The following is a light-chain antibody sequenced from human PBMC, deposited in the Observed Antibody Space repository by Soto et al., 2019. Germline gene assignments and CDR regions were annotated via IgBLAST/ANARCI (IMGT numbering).Light chain of an antibody. CDR3: QRYGTSPLT. CDR1: QRFSRNY. CDR2: AAS. J-gene: IGKJ4*01. Sequence: EIVLTQSPGTLSLSPGERATLSCRASQRFSRNYLAWYQQKPRQAPRLLIYAASSRATGIPDRFSGTGSETDFTLTISSLEQEDFAVSYCQRYGTSPLTFGGWTKWEIK. V-gene: IGKV3-20*01.